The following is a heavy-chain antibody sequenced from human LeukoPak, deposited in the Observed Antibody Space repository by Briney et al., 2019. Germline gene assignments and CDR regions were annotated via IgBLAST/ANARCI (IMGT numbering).Heavy chain of an antibody. J-gene: IGHJ4*02. CDR3: AKDLNYDFWSGLGN. Sequence: PGGSLRLSCAVSGFTFSSYGMHWVRQAPGKGLEWVAVISYDGTNKYYADSVKGRLTISRDNSKNTLYLQMNSLRAEDTAVYYCAKDLNYDFWSGLGNWGQGTLVTVSS. D-gene: IGHD3-3*01. CDR2: ISYDGTNK. V-gene: IGHV3-30*18. CDR1: GFTFSSYG.